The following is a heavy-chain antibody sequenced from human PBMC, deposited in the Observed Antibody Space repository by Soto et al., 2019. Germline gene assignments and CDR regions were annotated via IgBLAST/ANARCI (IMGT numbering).Heavy chain of an antibody. CDR1: GGSISDISYC. J-gene: IGHJ5*02. D-gene: IGHD2-15*01. CDR3: ARHKSGSDWLDP. V-gene: IGHV4-39*01. Sequence: TVSGGSISDISYCWGWIRPPPGKGLQWIGCMFYSGATYYNPSLKNRVTLSVDTSNNEFSLKLVSVTAPDTAVYYCARHKSGSDWLDPWGQGTLVTVSS. CDR2: MFYSGAT.